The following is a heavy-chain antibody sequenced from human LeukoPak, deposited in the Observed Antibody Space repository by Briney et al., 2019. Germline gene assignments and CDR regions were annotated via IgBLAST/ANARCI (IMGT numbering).Heavy chain of an antibody. J-gene: IGHJ3*02. CDR3: ARGIYYGNAFGI. D-gene: IGHD3-10*01. V-gene: IGHV4-38-2*02. CDR1: GYSISSGYY. Sequence: MTSETLSLTCTVSGYSISSGYYWGWIRQPPGKGLEWIGSIYYSGSTYYNPSLKSRVTISVDTSKNQFSLKLSSVTAADTAVYYCARGIYYGNAFGIWGQGTMVTVSS. CDR2: IYYSGST.